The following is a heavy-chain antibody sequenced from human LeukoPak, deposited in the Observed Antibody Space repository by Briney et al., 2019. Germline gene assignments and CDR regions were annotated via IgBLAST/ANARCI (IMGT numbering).Heavy chain of an antibody. CDR3: ARWHMNSQDV. Sequence: SETLSLTCTVSDGSISYYYWSWIRQPAGKGLEWIGRIYVGGSTDYSPSLKSRVSMSLDKSKNQLSLKLISVSAADTAVYYCARWHMNSQDVWGRGTAVTVS. CDR1: DGSISYYY. CDR2: IYVGGST. J-gene: IGHJ6*02. D-gene: IGHD4-23*01. V-gene: IGHV4-4*07.